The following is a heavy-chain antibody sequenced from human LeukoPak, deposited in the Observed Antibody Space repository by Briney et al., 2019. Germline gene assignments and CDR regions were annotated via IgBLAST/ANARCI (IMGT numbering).Heavy chain of an antibody. CDR3: AGLHFASAEEFDP. Sequence: SETLSLTCTVSGGSLNGHWWSWIRQPPGKGLEWVGYVHYNGNSISHPSLNGRVSISLDTTKNQFSLNLTSVTAADTAVYYCAGLHFASAEEFDPWGQGTLVTVSS. CDR1: GGSLNGHW. V-gene: IGHV4-59*08. CDR2: VHYNGNS. D-gene: IGHD6-25*01. J-gene: IGHJ5*02.